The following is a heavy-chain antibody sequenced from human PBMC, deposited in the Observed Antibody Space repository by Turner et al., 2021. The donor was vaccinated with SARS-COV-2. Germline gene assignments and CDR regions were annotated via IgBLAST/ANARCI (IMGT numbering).Heavy chain of an antibody. CDR2: FDAEEGQT. J-gene: IGHJ4*02. CDR1: GYSLSELA. D-gene: IGHD2-21*01. V-gene: IGHV1-24*01. CDR3: ATDYDDGDLRYDF. Sequence: QVQLVPSGAELKRPGASVKVSCEISGYSLSELAMYWVRQAPGKGLEWMGVFDAEEGQTIYAQKFRGRVTLTEDTTTDTAYMDLSSLTSEDTATYYCATDYDDGDLRYDFWGQGTLVTVSS.